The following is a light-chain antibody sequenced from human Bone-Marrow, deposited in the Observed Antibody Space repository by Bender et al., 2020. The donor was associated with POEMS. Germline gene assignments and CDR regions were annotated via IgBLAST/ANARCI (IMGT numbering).Light chain of an antibody. Sequence: QSVLTQPPSVSGTPGQRVTISCSRSGSNIGGYPVNRYQQLPGTAPRLLIYTNNERPSGVPDRFSGSKSGNTASLTISGLQAEDEADYYCCSYADSSTLVLGTGTKVTVL. CDR2: TNN. CDR1: GSNIGGYP. V-gene: IGLV1-44*01. CDR3: CSYADSSTLV. J-gene: IGLJ1*01.